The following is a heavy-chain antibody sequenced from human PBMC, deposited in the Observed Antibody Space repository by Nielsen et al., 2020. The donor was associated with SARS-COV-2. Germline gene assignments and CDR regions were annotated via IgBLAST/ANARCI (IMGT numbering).Heavy chain of an antibody. Sequence: GESLKISCAASGFTFSSYWMHWVRQAPGKGLVWVSRINNDGISTTYADSVKSRFTISRDNAKNTLFLQMNSLRAEDTAVYYCARGSYGMNVWGQGTTVTVSS. CDR1: GFTFSSYW. V-gene: IGHV3-74*01. CDR2: INNDGIST. CDR3: ARGSYGMNV. J-gene: IGHJ6*02.